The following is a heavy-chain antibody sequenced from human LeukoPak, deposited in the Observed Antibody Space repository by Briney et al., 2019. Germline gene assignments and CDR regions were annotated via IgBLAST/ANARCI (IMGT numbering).Heavy chain of an antibody. J-gene: IGHJ5*01. Sequence: GGSLRLSCSASGFTFSTYNMNWVRQAPGKGLEWVSFTGTSSGAIYYADSVKGRFTISRYNAKKSLYLQMNSLRDEDTAVYYCARNLDSWGQGALVTVSS. CDR1: GFTFSTYN. CDR3: ARNLDS. V-gene: IGHV3-48*02. CDR2: TGTSSGAI.